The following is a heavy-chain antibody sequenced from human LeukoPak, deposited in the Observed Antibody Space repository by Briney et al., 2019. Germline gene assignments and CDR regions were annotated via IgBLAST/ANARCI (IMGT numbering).Heavy chain of an antibody. CDR2: ISNSGSTI. CDR1: TFTFSSYE. CDR3: ARDPDRNYWYLDL. V-gene: IGHV3-48*03. D-gene: IGHD1-14*01. J-gene: IGHJ2*01. Sequence: PGGSLRLSCAASTFTFSSYEMIWVRQAPGRGLEWVSYISNSGSTIYYADSVKGRFTISRDNAKNSLYLQMNSLRAEDTAVYYCARDPDRNYWYLDLWGRGTLVTVSS.